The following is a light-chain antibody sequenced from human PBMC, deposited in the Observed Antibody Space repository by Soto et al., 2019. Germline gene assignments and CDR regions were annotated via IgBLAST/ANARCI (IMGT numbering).Light chain of an antibody. CDR3: QQRSNWPPT. V-gene: IGKV3-11*01. CDR2: GAS. Sequence: EIVMTQSPATLSVSPGERATLSCRASQSVNSHLAWYQQKPGQAPRFLIYGASSRATGIPARFSGSGSGTDFTLTISSLEPEDFAVYYCQQRSNWPPTFGGGTKVDIK. J-gene: IGKJ4*01. CDR1: QSVNSH.